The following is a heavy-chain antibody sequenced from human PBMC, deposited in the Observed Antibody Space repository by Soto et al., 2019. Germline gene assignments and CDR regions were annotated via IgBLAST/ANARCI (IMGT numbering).Heavy chain of an antibody. D-gene: IGHD6-13*01. V-gene: IGHV4-59*01. Sequence: LSLTCSVSGGSISGSYWSWIRQSPGKGLEWLGYVYYTGSTNYSPSLRSRVSISVDTSKNEFSLRLSSVTAADTAVYFCARSVAAPGAHIDYWGQGTQVTVSS. CDR2: VYYTGST. CDR3: ARSVAAPGAHIDY. CDR1: GGSISGSY. J-gene: IGHJ4*02.